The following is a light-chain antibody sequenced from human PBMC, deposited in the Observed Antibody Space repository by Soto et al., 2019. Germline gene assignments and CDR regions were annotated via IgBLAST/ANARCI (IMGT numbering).Light chain of an antibody. CDR2: DAS. Sequence: EIVLTQSPATLSLSPGERATLSCRASQSVSSYLAWYQQKPGQAPRLLIYDASNRATGIPARFSGSGSGTDFTLTISRLEPEDFAVYYCQQRSHWPSLTFGGGTKVEIK. V-gene: IGKV3-11*01. CDR1: QSVSSY. CDR3: QQRSHWPSLT. J-gene: IGKJ4*01.